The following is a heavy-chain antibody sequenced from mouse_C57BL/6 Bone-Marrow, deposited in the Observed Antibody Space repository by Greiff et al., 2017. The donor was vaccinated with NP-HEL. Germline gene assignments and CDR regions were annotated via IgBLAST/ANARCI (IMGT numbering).Heavy chain of an antibody. CDR2: ISSGSSTI. CDR1: GFTFSDYG. V-gene: IGHV5-17*01. D-gene: IGHD1-1*01. Sequence: DVKLVESGGGLVKPGGSLKLSCAASGFTFSDYGMHWVRQAPEKGLEWVAYISSGSSTIYYADTVKGRFTISRDNAKNTLFLQMTSLRSEDTAMYYCAKDYYGSSYYAMDYWGQGTTLTVSS. J-gene: IGHJ4*01. CDR3: AKDYYGSSYYAMDY.